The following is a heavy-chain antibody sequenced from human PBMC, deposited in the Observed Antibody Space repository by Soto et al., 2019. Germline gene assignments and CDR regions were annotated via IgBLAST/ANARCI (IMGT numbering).Heavy chain of an antibody. D-gene: IGHD6-13*01. Sequence: TSETLSLTCTVSGGSISSYYWSWIRQPPGKGLEWIGYIYYSGSTNYNPSLKSRVTISVDTSKNQFSLKLSSVTAADTAVYYCAGQDSSTFDYWGPGTLVTVSS. CDR2: IYYSGST. CDR1: GGSISSYY. V-gene: IGHV4-59*01. CDR3: AGQDSSTFDY. J-gene: IGHJ4*02.